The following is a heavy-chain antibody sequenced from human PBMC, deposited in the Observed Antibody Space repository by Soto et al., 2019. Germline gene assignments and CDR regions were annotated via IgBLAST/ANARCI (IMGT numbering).Heavy chain of an antibody. CDR1: GFTFSSYS. Sequence: GGSLRLSCAASGFTFSSYSMNWVRQAPGKGLEWVSYISSSSSTIYYADSVKGRFTISRDNAKNSLYLQMNSLRAEDTAVYYCAGRLRLLEWSPWGQGTLVTVSS. CDR3: AGRLRLLEWSP. CDR2: ISSSSSTI. V-gene: IGHV3-48*01. D-gene: IGHD3-3*01. J-gene: IGHJ5*02.